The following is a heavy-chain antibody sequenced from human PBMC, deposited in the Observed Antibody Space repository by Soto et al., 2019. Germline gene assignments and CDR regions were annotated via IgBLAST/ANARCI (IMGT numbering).Heavy chain of an antibody. CDR3: AREGGSLNWFDP. Sequence: EVQLVESGGGLVQPGGSLRLSCAASGFTFSSYSMNWVRQAPGKGLEWVSYISSSSSTIYYADSVKGRFTISRDNAKNSLNLQMNSLRDEDTAMYYCAREGGSLNWFDPLGQGTLVTVS. D-gene: IGHD1-26*01. CDR1: GFTFSSYS. CDR2: ISSSSSTI. J-gene: IGHJ5*02. V-gene: IGHV3-48*02.